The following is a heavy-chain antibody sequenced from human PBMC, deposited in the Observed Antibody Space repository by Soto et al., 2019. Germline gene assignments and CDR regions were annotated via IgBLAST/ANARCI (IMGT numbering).Heavy chain of an antibody. J-gene: IGHJ3*02. D-gene: IGHD2-15*01. CDR3: APHVSCSGGSCQYDAFAI. CDR1: GFTFSDYY. Sequence: GGSLRLSCAASGFTFSDYYMTWIRQAPGKGPEWVSTITADGGTYYADSVKGRFAMSRDTSESTLYLQMNSLGAEDTAAYYCAPHVSCSGGSCQYDAFAIRGQGTMVTVS. V-gene: IGHV3-53*01. CDR2: ITADGGT.